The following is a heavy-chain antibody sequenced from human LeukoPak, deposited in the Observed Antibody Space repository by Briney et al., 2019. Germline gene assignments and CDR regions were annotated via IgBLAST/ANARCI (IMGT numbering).Heavy chain of an antibody. V-gene: IGHV1-46*01. CDR1: GYSFTNYK. J-gene: IGHJ4*02. CDR2: IDPSGPSV. Sequence: ASVKVSCKASGYSFTNYKIHWLRQAPGQGLQWMGIIDPSGPSVTYAQIFQGRLIVTRDTSTSTVYMQLSSLRSEDTAMYYCARATSPIAYDWNSWGQGTLVTVSS. CDR3: ARATSPIAYDWNS. D-gene: IGHD5-12*01.